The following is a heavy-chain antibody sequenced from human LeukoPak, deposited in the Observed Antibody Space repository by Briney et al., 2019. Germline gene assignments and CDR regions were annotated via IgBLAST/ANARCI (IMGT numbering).Heavy chain of an antibody. V-gene: IGHV1-2*02. CDR2: INPNSGGT. CDR3: ARGWSYYGSGSSYIDPHFDY. J-gene: IGHJ4*02. D-gene: IGHD3-10*01. Sequence: ASVKVSCKASGYTFTGYYMHWVRQAPGQGLEWMGWINPNSGGTNYAQKFQGRVTMTRDTSISTAYMELSRLRSDDTAVYYCARGWSYYGSGSSYIDPHFDYWGQGTLVTVSS. CDR1: GYTFTGYY.